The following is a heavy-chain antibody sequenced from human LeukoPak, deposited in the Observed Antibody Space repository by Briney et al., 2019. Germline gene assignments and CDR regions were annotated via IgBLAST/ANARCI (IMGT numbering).Heavy chain of an antibody. CDR1: GYSFTTYW. V-gene: IGHV5-10-1*01. J-gene: IGHJ4*02. D-gene: IGHD6-19*01. Sequence: GESLKISCKGSGYSFTTYWISWVRQMPGKGLEWMGRIDPSDSYTNYSPSFQGHVTISADKSINTAYLQWSSLKASDIAIYYCASEGASAAVASADYFDSWGQGTLLTVSS. CDR2: IDPSDSYT. CDR3: ASEGASAAVASADYFDS.